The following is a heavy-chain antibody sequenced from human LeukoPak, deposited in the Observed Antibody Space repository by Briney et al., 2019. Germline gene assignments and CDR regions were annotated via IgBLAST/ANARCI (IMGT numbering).Heavy chain of an antibody. CDR3: AKDSFRLAARPGFGSYFQH. CDR1: GFTFSSYG. CDR2: IRYDGSNK. Sequence: GGSLRLSCAASGFTFSSYGMHWVRQAPGKGLEWVAFIRYDGSNKYYADSVKGRFTISRDNSKNTLYLQMNSLRAKDTAVYYCAKDSFRLAARPGFGSYFQHWGQGTLVTVSS. V-gene: IGHV3-30*02. J-gene: IGHJ1*01. D-gene: IGHD6-6*01.